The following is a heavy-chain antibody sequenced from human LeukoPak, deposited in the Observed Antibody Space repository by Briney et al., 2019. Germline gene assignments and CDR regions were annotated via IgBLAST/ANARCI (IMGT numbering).Heavy chain of an antibody. CDR1: GYXFTGYY. J-gene: IGHJ4*02. Sequence: ASVKVSCKASGYXFTGYYIHWVRQAPGQGLEWMGWINPNSGGTNYAQKFQGRVTMTRDTSISTAYMELSRLRSDDTAVYYCARSRAYLGYCSGGSCSPFDYWGQGTLVTVSS. D-gene: IGHD2-15*01. V-gene: IGHV1-2*02. CDR3: ARSRAYLGYCSGGSCSPFDY. CDR2: INPNSGGT.